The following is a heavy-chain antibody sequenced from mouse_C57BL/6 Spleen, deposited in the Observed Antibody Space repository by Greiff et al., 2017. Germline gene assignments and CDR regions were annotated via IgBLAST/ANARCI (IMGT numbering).Heavy chain of an antibody. CDR3: TGGLRRAWFAY. Sequence: VQLKESGAELVRPGASVKLSCTASGFNIKDYYMHWVKQRPEQGLEWIGRIVPEGGDTEYAPKFQGKATMTAEPSSNTAYLQLSSLTSEDTAVYYCTGGLRRAWFAYWGQGTLVTVSA. CDR1: GFNIKDYY. CDR2: IVPEGGDT. V-gene: IGHV14-1*01. J-gene: IGHJ3*01. D-gene: IGHD2-4*01.